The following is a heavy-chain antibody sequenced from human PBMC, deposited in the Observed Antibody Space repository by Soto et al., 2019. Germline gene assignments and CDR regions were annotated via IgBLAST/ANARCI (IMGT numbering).Heavy chain of an antibody. CDR1: GGSFSVYY. Sequence: SETLSLTCAVYGGSFSVYYWSWIRQPPGKGLEWIGEINHSGSTNYNPSLKSRVTISVDTSKNQFSLKLSSVTAADTAVYYCARGYFTIFGVVIGRSSNWFDPWGQGTLVTVSS. V-gene: IGHV4-34*01. CDR3: ARGYFTIFGVVIGRSSNWFDP. CDR2: INHSGST. J-gene: IGHJ5*02. D-gene: IGHD3-3*01.